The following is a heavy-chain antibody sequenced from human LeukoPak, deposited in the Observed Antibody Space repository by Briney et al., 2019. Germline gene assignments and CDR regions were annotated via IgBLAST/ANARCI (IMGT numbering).Heavy chain of an antibody. Sequence: ASLKVSCKASVYTFTGYYMHWVRQAPGQGLEWMGRINPNSGSTNYAQKFQGRVTMTRDTSISTAYMELSRLRSDDTAVYYCASLRAVAGTDCWGQGTLVTVSS. J-gene: IGHJ4*02. V-gene: IGHV1-2*06. D-gene: IGHD6-19*01. CDR3: ASLRAVAGTDC. CDR1: VYTFTGYY. CDR2: INPNSGST.